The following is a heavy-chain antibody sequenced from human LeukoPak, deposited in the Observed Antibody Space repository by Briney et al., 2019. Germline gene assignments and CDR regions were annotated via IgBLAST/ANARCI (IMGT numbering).Heavy chain of an antibody. J-gene: IGHJ1*01. V-gene: IGHV3-7*01. CDR3: TSWGDTTAEYFQR. CDR2: INPDGRDT. D-gene: IGHD2-21*02. CDR1: GFTVSSNY. Sequence: GGSLRLSCAASGFTVSSNYMSWVRQAPGKGLEWVAHINPDGRDTYYVDSVKGRFTISRDNAENSMYLQMNSLRVEDTAVYYCTSWGDTTAEYFQRWGQGTLVTVSS.